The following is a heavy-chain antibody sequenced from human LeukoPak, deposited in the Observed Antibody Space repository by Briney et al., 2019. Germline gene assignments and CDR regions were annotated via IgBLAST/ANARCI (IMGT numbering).Heavy chain of an antibody. V-gene: IGHV4-61*02. Sequence: SQTLSLTCTVSGGSISSGSYYWGWIRQPAGKGLEWIGRIYTSGSTNYNPSLKSRVTISVDTSKNQFSLKLSSVTAADTAVYYCASSNTYSSGWHYYYYYMDVWGKGTTVTVSS. CDR2: IYTSGST. CDR1: GGSISSGSYY. J-gene: IGHJ6*03. CDR3: ASSNTYSSGWHYYYYYMDV. D-gene: IGHD6-19*01.